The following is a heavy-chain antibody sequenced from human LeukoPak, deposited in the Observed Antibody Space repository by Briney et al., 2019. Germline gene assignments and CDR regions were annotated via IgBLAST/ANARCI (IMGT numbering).Heavy chain of an antibody. D-gene: IGHD3-22*01. J-gene: IGHJ4*02. CDR2: ISSSSSYI. CDR1: GFTFSSYS. Sequence: PGGSLRLSCAVSGFTFSSYSMNWVRQAPGKGLEWVSSISSSSSYIYYADSVKGRFTISRDNAKNSLYLQMNSLRAEDTAVYYCARVKYYYDSSGYYFDYWGQGTPVTVSS. CDR3: ARVKYYYDSSGYYFDY. V-gene: IGHV3-21*01.